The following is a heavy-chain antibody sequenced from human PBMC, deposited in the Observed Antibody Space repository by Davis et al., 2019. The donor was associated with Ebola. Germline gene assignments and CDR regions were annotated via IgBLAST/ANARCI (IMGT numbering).Heavy chain of an antibody. CDR3: AREMATTNDAFDI. CDR2: ISSSSLTT. CDR1: GFTVSSNY. J-gene: IGHJ3*02. D-gene: IGHD5-24*01. V-gene: IGHV3-48*04. Sequence: GESLKISCAASGFTVSSNYMSWVRQAPGKGLEWLSYISSSSLTTYSADSVKGRFTISRDNAKNTLYLQKNSLRVEDTAVYYCAREMATTNDAFDIWGQGTMVSVSS.